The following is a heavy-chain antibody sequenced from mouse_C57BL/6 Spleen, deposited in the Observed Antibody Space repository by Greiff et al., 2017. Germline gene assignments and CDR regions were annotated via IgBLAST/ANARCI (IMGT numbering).Heavy chain of an antibody. CDR2: IYPRDGST. CDR1: GYTFTSYD. CDR3: ARYYGSSYGGMDY. D-gene: IGHD1-1*01. Sequence: QVQLQQSGPELVKPGASVKLSCKASGYTFTSYDINWVKQRPGQGLEWIGWIYPRDGSTKYNEKFKGKATLTVDTSSSTAYMELHSLTSEGSAVYFCARYYGSSYGGMDYWGQGTSVTVTS. V-gene: IGHV1-85*01. J-gene: IGHJ4*01.